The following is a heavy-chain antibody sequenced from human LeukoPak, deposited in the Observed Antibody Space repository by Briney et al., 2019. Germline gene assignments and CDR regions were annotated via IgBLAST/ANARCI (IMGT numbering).Heavy chain of an antibody. V-gene: IGHV3-30-3*01. J-gene: IGHJ4*02. Sequence: GGSLRLSCAASGFTFSSYAMHWVRQAPGKGLEWVAVISYDGSNKYYADSVKGRFTISRDNSKNTLYLQMNSLRAEDTAVYYCATPIGDGQQLPKGDYWGQGTLVAVSS. D-gene: IGHD6-13*01. CDR3: ATPIGDGQQLPKGDY. CDR1: GFTFSSYA. CDR2: ISYDGSNK.